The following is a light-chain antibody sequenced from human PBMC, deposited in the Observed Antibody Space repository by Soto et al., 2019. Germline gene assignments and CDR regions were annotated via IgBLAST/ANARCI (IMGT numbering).Light chain of an antibody. CDR3: QQWNSYSWT. Sequence: DIQLTQSPSTLSASVGDRVIITCRASQSPSCWLAWYQQKLGKAPKLLIYKASTLKSGVPSRFSGSGSGTEFTLTISSMQPDDFATYYCQQWNSYSWTFGQGTKVEI. J-gene: IGKJ1*01. CDR1: QSPSCW. V-gene: IGKV1-5*03. CDR2: KAS.